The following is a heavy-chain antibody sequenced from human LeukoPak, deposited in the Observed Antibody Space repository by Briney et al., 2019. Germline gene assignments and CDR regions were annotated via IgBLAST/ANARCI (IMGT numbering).Heavy chain of an antibody. D-gene: IGHD3-22*01. Sequence: SETLSLTCSVSGVSMSWCGYYGSWLRQHRGKGREWCGYIYSRGSTYYNTCLKSRVNLSVDTSKTQLSLTPRSVSAADTGVYYCARGGSSGNNLGRARYYFDYWGQGTLVTVSS. CDR2: IYSRGST. CDR3: ARGGSSGNNLGRARYYFDY. J-gene: IGHJ4*02. CDR1: GVSMSWCGYY. V-gene: IGHV4-31*03.